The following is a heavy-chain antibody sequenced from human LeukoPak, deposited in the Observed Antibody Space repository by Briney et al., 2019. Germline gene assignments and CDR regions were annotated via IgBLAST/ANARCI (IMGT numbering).Heavy chain of an antibody. V-gene: IGHV4-34*01. Sequence: SATLSLTCAVSGGSLRGYSWSWVRQPPGEGLEWIGEINHSGSTDYNPSLRSRVSMSLDTSKKVLSLTLTSVTAADTAVYYCARQETDYYDSSGLYMDVWGKGTTVAVSS. J-gene: IGHJ6*03. CDR3: ARQETDYYDSSGLYMDV. D-gene: IGHD3-22*01. CDR1: GGSLRGYS. CDR2: INHSGST.